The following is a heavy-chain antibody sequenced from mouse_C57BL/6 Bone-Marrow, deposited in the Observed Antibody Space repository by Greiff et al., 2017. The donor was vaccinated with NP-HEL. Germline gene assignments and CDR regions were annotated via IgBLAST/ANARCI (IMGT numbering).Heavy chain of an antibody. CDR1: GFTFSSYT. CDR2: ISGGGGNT. J-gene: IGHJ3*01. CDR3: ASPGTVAY. V-gene: IGHV5-9*01. D-gene: IGHD4-1*01. Sequence: EVQVVESGGGLVKPGGSLKLSCAASGFTFSSYTMSWVRQTPEKRLEWVATISGGGGNTYYPDSVKGRFTISRDNAKNTLYLQMSSLRSEDTALYYGASPGTVAYWGPGALVTVSA.